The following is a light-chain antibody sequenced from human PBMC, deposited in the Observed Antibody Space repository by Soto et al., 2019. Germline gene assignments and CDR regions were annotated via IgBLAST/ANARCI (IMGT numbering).Light chain of an antibody. Sequence: QSALTQPASVSGSPGQSITISCTGTSYVSWYQQHPGKAPKLMIYDVDNRPSGVSNRFSGSKSGNTDSLTISGLQAEDEADYYCSSYTSSSFYVFGTGTKLTVL. CDR2: DVD. CDR1: SY. J-gene: IGLJ1*01. V-gene: IGLV2-14*01. CDR3: SSYTSSSFYV.